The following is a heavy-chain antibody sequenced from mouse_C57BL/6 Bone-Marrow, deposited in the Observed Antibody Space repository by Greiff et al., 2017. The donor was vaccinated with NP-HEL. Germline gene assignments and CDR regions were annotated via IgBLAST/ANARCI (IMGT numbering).Heavy chain of an antibody. V-gene: IGHV1-74*01. Sequence: QVHVKQPGAELVKPGASVKVSCKASGYTFTSYWMHWVKQRPGQGLELIGRIHPSDSDTNSNQKFKGKATLPVDKSSSTAYMQLSSLTSEDSAVYYCAIAVCSTPYWGQGTTLTVSS. J-gene: IGHJ2*01. CDR2: IHPSDSDT. D-gene: IGHD1-1*01. CDR3: AIAVCSTPY. CDR1: GYTFTSYW.